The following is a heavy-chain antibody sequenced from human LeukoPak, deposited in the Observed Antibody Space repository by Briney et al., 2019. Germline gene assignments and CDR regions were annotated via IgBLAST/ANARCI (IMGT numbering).Heavy chain of an antibody. D-gene: IGHD1-26*01. CDR3: ARYSGSYLYYFDY. V-gene: IGHV4-4*07. CDR1: GGSISSYY. Sequence: PSETLSLTCTVSGGSISSYYWSWIRQPAGKGLEWIGRTYSSGSTNYNPSLKSRVTISVDKSKNQFSLKLSSVTAADTAVYYCARYSGSYLYYFDYWGQGTLVTVSS. CDR2: TYSSGST. J-gene: IGHJ4*02.